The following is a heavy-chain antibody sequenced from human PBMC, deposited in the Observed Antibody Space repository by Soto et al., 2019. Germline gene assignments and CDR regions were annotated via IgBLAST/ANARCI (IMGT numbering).Heavy chain of an antibody. V-gene: IGHV1-69*08. CDR2: IIPMFGST. D-gene: IGHD5-12*01. CDR3: ATPSGLLGQYSALPDN. Sequence: ASVKVSCKASGGTFSHSTVAWVRQAPGHRPEWMGMIIPMFGSTNSAQKFWDRVTFSADTYTNTAYMELSSPRSEDTAVYYCATPSGLLGQYSALPDNWGQGTLVTVSS. CDR1: GGTFSHST. J-gene: IGHJ4*02.